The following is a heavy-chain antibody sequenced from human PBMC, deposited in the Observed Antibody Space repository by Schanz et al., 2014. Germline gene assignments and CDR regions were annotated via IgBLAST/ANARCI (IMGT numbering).Heavy chain of an antibody. CDR1: GFTFSNAW. D-gene: IGHD3-10*01. J-gene: IGHJ5*02. V-gene: IGHV3-15*01. Sequence: AQVVESGGGLVKPGGSLRLSCVASGFTFSNAWMNWVRQGPGNRLEWVGRIKSRSDGGTTDYAAPVKGRFIISRDDSRNPLYLQMSGLKTEDTAVYYCSTTPNFYASGTYSWFDPWGQGTRVTVSS. CDR2: IKSRSDGGTT. CDR3: STTPNFYASGTYSWFDP.